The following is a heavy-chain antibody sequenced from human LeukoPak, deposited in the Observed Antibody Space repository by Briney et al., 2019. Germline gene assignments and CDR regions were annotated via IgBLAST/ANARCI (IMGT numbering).Heavy chain of an antibody. Sequence: GGSLRLSCAASGIIVSRYWMTWVRQAPGKGLEWVADIKEDGSEKHYVDSVKGRFTISRDNAENSLYLQMNSLRAEDTAIYYCARDLGVCSGGTCYPVYDYWGQGISVTVSS. CDR3: ARDLGVCSGGTCYPVYDY. V-gene: IGHV3-7*01. D-gene: IGHD2-15*01. CDR2: IKEDGSEK. J-gene: IGHJ4*02. CDR1: GIIVSRYW.